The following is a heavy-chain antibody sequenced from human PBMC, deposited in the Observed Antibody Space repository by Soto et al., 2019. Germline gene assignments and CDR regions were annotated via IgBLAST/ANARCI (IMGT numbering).Heavy chain of an antibody. Sequence: SETLSLTCAVSGGSITSSNWWSWVRQPPGQGLEWIGEIYHSGSTKSNTSLKSRVTISVDKTKNQVSLKLSSVTAADTAVYYCARVGYCSGGSCPVYYGMDVWGQGTTVTVSS. CDR1: GGSITSSNW. J-gene: IGHJ6*02. V-gene: IGHV4-4*02. CDR3: ARVGYCSGGSCPVYYGMDV. D-gene: IGHD2-15*01. CDR2: IYHSGST.